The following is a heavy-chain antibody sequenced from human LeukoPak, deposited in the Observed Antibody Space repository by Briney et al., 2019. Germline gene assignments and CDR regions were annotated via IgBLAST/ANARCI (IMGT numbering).Heavy chain of an antibody. CDR3: ARDLTGFDY. D-gene: IGHD7-27*01. CDR2: IKQDGSEK. CDR1: GITLSSYS. V-gene: IGHV3-7*01. Sequence: PGGSLRLSCVASGITLSSYSMNWVRQAPGKGLEWVANIKQDGSEKYYVDSVKGRFTISRDNAKNSLYLQMNSLRAEDTAVYYCARDLTGFDYWGQGTLVTVSS. J-gene: IGHJ4*02.